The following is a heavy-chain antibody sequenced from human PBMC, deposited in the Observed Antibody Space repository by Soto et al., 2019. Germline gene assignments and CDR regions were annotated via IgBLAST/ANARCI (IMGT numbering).Heavy chain of an antibody. Sequence: GGSLRLSCAASGFTFSKYAMSWVRRAPGKGLEWVSLISGNGDYTYYADSVKGRFTISRDNSKNTLYLQMNSLRAEDTAVYYCSKLSGLPGETSDYWGQGTLVTVSS. D-gene: IGHD3-22*01. CDR3: SKLSGLPGETSDY. CDR1: GFTFSKYA. V-gene: IGHV3-23*01. J-gene: IGHJ4*02. CDR2: ISGNGDYT.